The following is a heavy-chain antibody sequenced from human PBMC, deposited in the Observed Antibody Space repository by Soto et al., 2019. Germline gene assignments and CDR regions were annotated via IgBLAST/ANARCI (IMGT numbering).Heavy chain of an antibody. Sequence: GGSLRLSCTASGFTFGDYAMSWVRQAPGKGLEWVGFIRSKAYGGTTEYAASVKGRFTISRDDSKSIAYLQMNSLKTEDTAVYYCTRDAVAGLNWFDPWGQGTLVTVSS. CDR3: TRDAVAGLNWFDP. CDR1: GFTFGDYA. CDR2: IRSKAYGGTT. D-gene: IGHD6-19*01. J-gene: IGHJ5*02. V-gene: IGHV3-49*04.